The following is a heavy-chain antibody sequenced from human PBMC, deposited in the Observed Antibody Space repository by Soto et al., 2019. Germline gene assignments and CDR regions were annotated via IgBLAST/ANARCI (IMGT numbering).Heavy chain of an antibody. CDR3: ATPKDYDGCLDS. J-gene: IGHJ4*02. CDR1: GYTFTRYT. V-gene: IGHV1-3*01. Sequence: QVQFVQSGAEVKKPGASVQVSCKTPGYTFTRYTIHWVRQAPGQRLEWMGWINVGNGNTRYSQKFQGRLTLTRDTPGNTDYLELNSLISEDTAVYYWATPKDYDGCLDSWGQGTLFTVAS. D-gene: IGHD3-22*01. CDR2: INVGNGNT.